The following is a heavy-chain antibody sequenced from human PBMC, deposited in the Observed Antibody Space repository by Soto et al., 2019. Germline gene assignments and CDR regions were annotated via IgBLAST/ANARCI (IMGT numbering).Heavy chain of an antibody. J-gene: IGHJ4*02. CDR2: MNPNSGNS. D-gene: IGHD3-16*01. CDR3: ARGWGRWPHEKPGDY. Sequence: QVQLVQSGAELKEPGASVKVSCTASEYTFVNHDINWVRQAPGRGLEWMGWMNPNSGNSGCAQKFQDRVTMTRDTSRDTAYMELRNLRYEDTAVYYCARGWGRWPHEKPGDYWGQGTLVTVS. CDR1: EYTFVNHD. V-gene: IGHV1-8*01.